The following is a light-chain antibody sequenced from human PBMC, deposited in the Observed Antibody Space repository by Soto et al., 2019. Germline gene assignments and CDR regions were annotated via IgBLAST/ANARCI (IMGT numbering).Light chain of an antibody. CDR1: SSNIGGNT. V-gene: IGLV1-44*01. CDR2: ANK. CDR3: ATWDDSLNGWV. J-gene: IGLJ3*02. Sequence: QSVLTQPPSASGTPGQRVTISCSGSSSNIGGNTVNWYQQLPGTAPKLLMFANKERPSGVPDRFSASKSGTSASLAINGLQSDDEADSYCATWDDSLNGWVFGGGTKLTVL.